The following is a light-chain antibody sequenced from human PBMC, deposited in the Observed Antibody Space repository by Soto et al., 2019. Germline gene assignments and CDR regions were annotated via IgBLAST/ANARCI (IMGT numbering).Light chain of an antibody. CDR2: DAS. V-gene: IGKV3-15*01. J-gene: IGKJ4*01. Sequence: EVVMTQSPATLSVSPGEGAILSCRASQSVRSNLTWYRQQPGQAPSLLIYDASTRATGVPARFSGSGSGTEFTVTINSLQSEDFAVYFCQHYNEWPLTFGGGTRVEIK. CDR1: QSVRSN. CDR3: QHYNEWPLT.